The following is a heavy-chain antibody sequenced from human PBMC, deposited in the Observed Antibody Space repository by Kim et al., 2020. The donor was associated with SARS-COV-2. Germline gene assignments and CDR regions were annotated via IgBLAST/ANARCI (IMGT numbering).Heavy chain of an antibody. CDR3: AKHRWVCN. J-gene: IGHJ4*02. CDR2: GGST. D-gene: IGHD6-13*01. Sequence: GGSTYSADSVKGRFTISRDNSKNTLYLQMNSLRAEDTAVYYCAKHRWVCNWGQGTLVTVSS. V-gene: IGHV3-23*01.